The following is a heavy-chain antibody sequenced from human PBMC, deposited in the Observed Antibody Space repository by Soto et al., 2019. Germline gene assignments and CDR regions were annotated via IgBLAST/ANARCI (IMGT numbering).Heavy chain of an antibody. J-gene: IGHJ3*02. Sequence: ASVKVSCKASGGTFSSYAISWVRQAPGQGLEWMGGIIPIFGTANYAQKFQGRVTITADKSTSTAYMELSSLRSEDTAVYYCASWSRVDFTMIVVAPKGDAFDIWGQGTMVTVSS. V-gene: IGHV1-69*06. CDR2: IIPIFGTA. D-gene: IGHD3-22*01. CDR1: GGTFSSYA. CDR3: ASWSRVDFTMIVVAPKGDAFDI.